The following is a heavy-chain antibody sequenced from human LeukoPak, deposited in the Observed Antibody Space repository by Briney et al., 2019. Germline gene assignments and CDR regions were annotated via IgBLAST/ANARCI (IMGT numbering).Heavy chain of an antibody. CDR2: ISGSGGST. CDR3: AKDPRAARSGWEAQSDY. Sequence: PGGSLRLSCAASGFTFSSYAMSWVRQAPGKGLEWVSAISGSGGSTYYADSVKGRFTISRDNSKNTPYLQMNSLRAVGTAVYYRAKDPRAARSGWEAQSDYWGQGTLVTVSS. CDR1: GFTFSSYA. D-gene: IGHD6-19*01. V-gene: IGHV3-23*01. J-gene: IGHJ4*02.